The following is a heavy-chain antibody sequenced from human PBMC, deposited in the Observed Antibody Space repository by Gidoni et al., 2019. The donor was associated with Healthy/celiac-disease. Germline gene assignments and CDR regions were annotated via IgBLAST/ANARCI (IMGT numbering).Heavy chain of an antibody. Sequence: EVQLFESGGDLVQPGGSLSLSCAASGFPFFHYAMSWVRQAPGQGLEWVSGIRGGGVITNYADSVKGRFTISRDDSKNTLYLQIYNLRAEDTAIYDCAKDQYVDNDYDSSGSNFDHWGQGTLVTVSS. V-gene: IGHV3-23*01. D-gene: IGHD3-22*01. J-gene: IGHJ4*02. CDR3: AKDQYVDNDYDSSGSNFDH. CDR1: GFPFFHYA. CDR2: IRGGGVIT.